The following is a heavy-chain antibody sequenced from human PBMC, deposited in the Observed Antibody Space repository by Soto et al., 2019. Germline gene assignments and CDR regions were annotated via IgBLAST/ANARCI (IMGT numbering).Heavy chain of an antibody. Sequence: PSETLSLTCTVSGGSISSAYFLGWIRQPPGKGLGWIATIFHTGGTYYNPSLKSRVTISVDTSNNQFSLRLNSVTAADTALYFCARTWLAGGTPADAFDIWGQGTMVTVSS. D-gene: IGHD2-15*01. CDR1: GGSISSAYF. CDR2: IFHTGGT. J-gene: IGHJ3*02. CDR3: ARTWLAGGTPADAFDI. V-gene: IGHV4-38-2*02.